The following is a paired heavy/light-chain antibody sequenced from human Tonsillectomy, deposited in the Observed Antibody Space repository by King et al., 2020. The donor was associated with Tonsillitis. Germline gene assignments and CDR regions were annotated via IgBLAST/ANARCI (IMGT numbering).Light chain of an antibody. J-gene: IGKJ5*01. CDR1: QYISRD. V-gene: IGKV1-39*01. CDR2: AAS. CDR3: QQSYNTPLIT. Sequence: DIQMTQSPSSLSASVGDRVTITCRASQYISRDLNWYQRKPGKAPKLLIYAASSLQSGVPSRFSGSGSGTDFTLTISSLQSEDFATYYCQQSYNTPLITFGQGTRLEIK.
Heavy chain of an antibody. CDR3: ARDRYGSGPLWKTEFDY. CDR2: IHFSGSA. V-gene: IGHV4-39*07. CDR1: GGSINSSSSY. D-gene: IGHD6-19*01. J-gene: IGHJ4*02. Sequence: QLQLQESGPGLVKPSETLSLTCTVSGGSINSSSSYWGWIRQPPGKGLEWIGSIHFSGSAFYNPSLKSRVSISVDTAKDHFSLRLSSVTAADTAVYFCARDRYGSGPLWKTEFDYWGQGTLVTVSS.